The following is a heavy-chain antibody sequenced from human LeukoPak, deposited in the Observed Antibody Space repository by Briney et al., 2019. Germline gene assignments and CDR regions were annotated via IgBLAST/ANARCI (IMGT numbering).Heavy chain of an antibody. CDR2: IYYSGST. Sequence: SETLSLTCTVSGGSISSYYWSWIRQPPGKGLEWIGYIYYSGSTNYNPSLKSRVTISVDTSKNQFSLKLSSVTAADTAVYYCARGPRRSLWFGELSGGFDYWGQGTLVTVSS. CDR3: ARGPRRSLWFGELSGGFDY. J-gene: IGHJ4*02. D-gene: IGHD3-10*01. V-gene: IGHV4-59*12. CDR1: GGSISSYY.